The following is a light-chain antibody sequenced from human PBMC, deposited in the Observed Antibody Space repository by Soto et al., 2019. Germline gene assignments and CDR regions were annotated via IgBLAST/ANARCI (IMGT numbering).Light chain of an antibody. Sequence: DIQLTQSPSFLSASVGDTVTITCRASQGMSTYLAWYQQKPGKVPKLLIRSASTLQSGVPPRFIGGGSATEFTLTISTLQPDDSGIYYYQQLNGYQLAFGGGTNVEIK. CDR3: QQLNGYQLA. V-gene: IGKV1-9*01. J-gene: IGKJ4*01. CDR1: QGMSTY. CDR2: SAS.